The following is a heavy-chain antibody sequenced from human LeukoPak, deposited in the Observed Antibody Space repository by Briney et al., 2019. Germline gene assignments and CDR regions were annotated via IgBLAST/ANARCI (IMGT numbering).Heavy chain of an antibody. CDR1: GFTFSSYT. D-gene: IGHD2-8*01. CDR3: AKDSWSRNGIYDPFDI. J-gene: IGHJ3*02. CDR2: ITTSDGNT. Sequence: GGSLRLSCAASGFTFSSYTMSWVRQAPGKGLEWVSTITTSDGNTYYADSVKGRFTVSRDNSKNTLFLQMNSLRLEDTAVYYCAKDSWSRNGIYDPFDIWGQGTMVTVSS. V-gene: IGHV3-23*01.